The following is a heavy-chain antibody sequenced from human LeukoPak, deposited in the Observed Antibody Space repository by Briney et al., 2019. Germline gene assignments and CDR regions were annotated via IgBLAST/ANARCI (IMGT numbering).Heavy chain of an antibody. J-gene: IGHJ4*02. Sequence: ASVKVSCKASGYTLTSYVISWVRQAPGQGLEWMGWISAYNGNTNYAQKLQGRVTMTTDTSTSTAYMELRSLRSDDTAVYYCARDYYYDSSGYSSYFDYWGQGTLVTVSS. CDR3: ARDYYYDSSGYSSYFDY. D-gene: IGHD3-22*01. CDR1: GYTLTSYV. CDR2: ISAYNGNT. V-gene: IGHV1-18*01.